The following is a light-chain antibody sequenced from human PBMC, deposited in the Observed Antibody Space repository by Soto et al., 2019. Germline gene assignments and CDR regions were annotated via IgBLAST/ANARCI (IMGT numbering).Light chain of an antibody. V-gene: IGLV2-14*01. CDR2: EVT. CDR3: SSYAGSSNV. Sequence: QSALTQPASVSGSPGQSIAISCTGSTSDVGFYNYVSWYQQHPGKVPKLIIYEVTNRPSGVSNRFSGSKSGNTASLTISGLQAEDEADYYCSSYAGSSNVFGTGTKVTVL. J-gene: IGLJ1*01. CDR1: TSDVGFYNY.